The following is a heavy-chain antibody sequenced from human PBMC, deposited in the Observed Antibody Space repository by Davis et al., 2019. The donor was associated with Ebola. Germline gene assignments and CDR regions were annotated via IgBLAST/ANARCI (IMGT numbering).Heavy chain of an antibody. CDR2: VRYDGNNK. CDR1: GFTFGDYA. V-gene: IGHV3-30*02. CDR3: ARDRGYSYGYGYYYYGMDV. D-gene: IGHD5-18*01. J-gene: IGHJ6*04. Sequence: PGGSLRLSCTASGFTFGDYAMSWVRQAPGKGLEWVAFVRYDGNNKYYADSVKGRFTISRDNAKNSLYLQMNSLRDEDTAVYYCARDRGYSYGYGYYYYGMDVWGKGTTVTVSS.